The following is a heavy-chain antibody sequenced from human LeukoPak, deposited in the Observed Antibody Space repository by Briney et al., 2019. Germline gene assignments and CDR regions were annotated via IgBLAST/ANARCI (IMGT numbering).Heavy chain of an antibody. CDR1: GFTFSSYG. CDR2: MSYDGSNK. J-gene: IGHJ4*02. CDR3: ARDWVYKIDY. D-gene: IGHD5-24*01. Sequence: GGSLRLSCAASGFTFSSYGMHWVRQAPGKGLEWVAVMSYDGSNKYYADSVKGRFTISRDNSKNTLILQMNSLRVEDTAVYYCARDWVYKIDYWGRGTLVTVSS. V-gene: IGHV3-30*03.